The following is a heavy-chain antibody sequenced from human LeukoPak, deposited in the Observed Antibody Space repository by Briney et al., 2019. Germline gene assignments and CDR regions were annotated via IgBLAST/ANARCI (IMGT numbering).Heavy chain of an antibody. D-gene: IGHD3-10*01. CDR2: IYTGGST. CDR1: GFTFSIYA. Sequence: GGSLRLSCAASGFTFSIYAMSWVRQAPGKGLEWVSSIYTGGSTHYADSVKGRFTISRDNSKNTLYLQMNSLRAEDTAVYYCAKDMVRGVITPYYFDYWGQGTLVTVSS. V-gene: IGHV3-23*03. J-gene: IGHJ4*02. CDR3: AKDMVRGVITPYYFDY.